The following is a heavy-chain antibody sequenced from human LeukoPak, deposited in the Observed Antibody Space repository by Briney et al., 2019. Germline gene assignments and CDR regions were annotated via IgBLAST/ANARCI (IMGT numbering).Heavy chain of an antibody. J-gene: IGHJ6*03. D-gene: IGHD3-3*01. V-gene: IGHV5-51*07. CDR1: GYSFTSYW. CDR3: ARSSQYYDFWSGYPTYYMDV. CDR2: IYPGDSDT. Sequence: GESLKISCKGSGYSFTSYWIGWVHQMPGKGLEWMGIIYPGDSDTRYSPSFQGQVTISADKSISTAYLQWSSPKASDTAMYYCARSSQYYDFWSGYPTYYMDVWGKGTTVTVSS.